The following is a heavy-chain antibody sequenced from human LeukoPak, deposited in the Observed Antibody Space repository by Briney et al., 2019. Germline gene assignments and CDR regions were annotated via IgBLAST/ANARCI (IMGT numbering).Heavy chain of an antibody. CDR2: ISSSSSYI. Sequence: PGGSLRLSCAASGFTFSSYSMNWVRQAPGKGLEWVSSISSSSSYIYYADSVKGRFTISRDNAKNSLYLQMTSLRAEDTAVYYCARLRITGTVAYYFDYWGQGTLVTVSS. CDR1: GFTFSSYS. V-gene: IGHV3-21*01. D-gene: IGHD1-20*01. CDR3: ARLRITGTVAYYFDY. J-gene: IGHJ4*02.